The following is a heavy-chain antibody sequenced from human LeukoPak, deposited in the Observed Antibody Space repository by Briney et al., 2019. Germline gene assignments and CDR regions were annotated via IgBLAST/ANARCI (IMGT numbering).Heavy chain of an antibody. CDR2: ISSSGSTI. V-gene: IGHV3-23*01. Sequence: GGSLRLSCAASGFTVSSNYMSWVRQAPGKGLEWVSYISSSGSTIYYADSVKGRFTISRDNSKNTLYLQMNSLRAEDTAVYYCAKDQRRRGEYCSSTSCYTDYWGQGTLVTVSS. CDR1: GFTVSSNY. CDR3: AKDQRRRGEYCSSTSCYTDY. J-gene: IGHJ4*02. D-gene: IGHD2-2*02.